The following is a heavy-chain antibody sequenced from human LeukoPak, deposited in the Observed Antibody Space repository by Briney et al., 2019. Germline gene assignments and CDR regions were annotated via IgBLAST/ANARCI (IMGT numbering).Heavy chain of an antibody. D-gene: IGHD3-10*01. CDR1: GGSFSGYY. J-gene: IGHJ3*02. V-gene: IGHV4-34*01. Sequence: SETLSLTCAVYGGSFSGYYWSWIRQPPGKGLEWIGEINHSGSTNYNPSLKSRVTISVDTSKNQFSLKLSSVTAADTAVYHCARDGDQGAFDIWGQGTMVTVSS. CDR3: ARDGDQGAFDI. CDR2: INHSGST.